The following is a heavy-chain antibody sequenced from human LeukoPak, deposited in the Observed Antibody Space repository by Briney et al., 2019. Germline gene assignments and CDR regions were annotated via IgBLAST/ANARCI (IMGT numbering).Heavy chain of an antibody. Sequence: PGGSLRLSCAASGFTYSNYAMTWVRQAPGKGLEWVSRISSGGHSTYYAGSVKGRFTISRDNSKNTLYLQMNSLRAEDTAVYYCAKGAGQWLVPSEYFQYWGQGTLVTVSS. CDR1: GFTYSNYA. V-gene: IGHV3-23*01. J-gene: IGHJ1*01. CDR3: AKGAGQWLVPSEYFQY. CDR2: ISSGGHST. D-gene: IGHD6-19*01.